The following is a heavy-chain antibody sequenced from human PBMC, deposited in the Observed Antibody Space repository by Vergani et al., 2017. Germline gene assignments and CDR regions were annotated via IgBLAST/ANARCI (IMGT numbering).Heavy chain of an antibody. CDR2: ISGSGGST. J-gene: IGHJ4*02. Sequence: EVQLLESGGGLVQPGGSLRLSCAASGFTFSSYAMSWVRQAPGKGLEWVSAISGSGGSTYYADSVKRRFTISRDNSKNTLYLQMNSLRAEDTAVYYCAKDLNYYDSSGFRGFDYWGQGTLVTVSS. V-gene: IGHV3-23*01. CDR3: AKDLNYYDSSGFRGFDY. CDR1: GFTFSSYA. D-gene: IGHD3-22*01.